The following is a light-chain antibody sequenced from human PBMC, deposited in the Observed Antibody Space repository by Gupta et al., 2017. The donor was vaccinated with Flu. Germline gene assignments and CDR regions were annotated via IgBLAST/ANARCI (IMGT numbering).Light chain of an antibody. CDR2: AAS. CDR1: QGISSY. V-gene: IGKV1-8*01. J-gene: IGKJ2*02. Sequence: AIRMTQSPSSFSASTGDRVTITCRASQGISSYLAWYQQKPGKAPKLLIYAASTVQSGVPSRFSGSGSGTDFTLTISCLQSEDFATYYCQQDDSYPCIFGQGTKMEIK. CDR3: QQDDSYPCI.